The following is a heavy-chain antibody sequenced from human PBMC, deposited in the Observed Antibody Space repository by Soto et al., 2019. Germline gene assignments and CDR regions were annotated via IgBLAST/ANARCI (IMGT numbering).Heavy chain of an antibody. CDR2: IYYSGST. V-gene: IGHV4-31*03. Sequence: QVQLQESGPGLVKPSQTLSLTCTVSGGSISSGGYYWSWIRQHPGKGLEWIGYIYYSGSTYYNPSLKSRVTLSVATSKNQFSLKLSSVTAADTAVYYCARAFDDSGAQFDYWGQGTLVTVSS. CDR1: GGSISSGGYY. J-gene: IGHJ4*02. CDR3: ARAFDDSGAQFDY. D-gene: IGHD4-17*01.